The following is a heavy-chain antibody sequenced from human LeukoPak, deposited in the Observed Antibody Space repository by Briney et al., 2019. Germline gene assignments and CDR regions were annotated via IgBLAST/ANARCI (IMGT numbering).Heavy chain of an antibody. J-gene: IGHJ6*02. CDR3: ARDLERFSPVDYYYGMDV. D-gene: IGHD3-3*01. CDR2: MNPNSGNT. CDR1: GYTFTSYD. Sequence: ASVKVSCKASGYTFTSYDINWVRQATGQGLEWMGWMNPNSGNTGYAQKFQGRVTMTRNTSISTAYMELSSLRSEDTAVYYCARDLERFSPVDYYYGMDVWGQGTTVTVSS. V-gene: IGHV1-8*01.